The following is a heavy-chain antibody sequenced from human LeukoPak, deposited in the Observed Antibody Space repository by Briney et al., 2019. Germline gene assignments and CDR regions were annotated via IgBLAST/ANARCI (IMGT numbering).Heavy chain of an antibody. CDR2: IRFDGTGK. CDR3: AKEKYYYDISGYDY. CDR1: GFTFSSYG. V-gene: IGHV3-30*02. Sequence: PGGSLRLSCRPSGFTFSSYGMHWVRQAPGKGLEWVAFIRFDGTGKNYGDSVKGRFTISRDDSKSTLYLQMNSLRAEDSAFYYCAKEKYYYDISGYDYWGQGTLVTVSS. J-gene: IGHJ4*02. D-gene: IGHD3-22*01.